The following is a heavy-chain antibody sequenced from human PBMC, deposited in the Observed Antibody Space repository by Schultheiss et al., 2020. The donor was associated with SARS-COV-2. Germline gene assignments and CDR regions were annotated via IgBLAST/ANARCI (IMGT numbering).Heavy chain of an antibody. CDR3: ARVDYGDNTACYGMDV. J-gene: IGHJ6*02. Sequence: SETLSLTCTVSCGSTSSSSYYWSWIRQPPGKALEWFGYIYYSGCTNYNPSLKSRVTISVDTPKNQFSLKLSSVTAADTAVYYCARVDYGDNTACYGMDVWGQGTTGTVSS. CDR1: CGSTSSSSYY. D-gene: IGHD4-23*01. V-gene: IGHV4-61*05. CDR2: IYYSGCT.